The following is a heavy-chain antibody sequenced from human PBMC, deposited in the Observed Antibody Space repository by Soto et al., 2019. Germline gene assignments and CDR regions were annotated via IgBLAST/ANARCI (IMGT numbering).Heavy chain of an antibody. V-gene: IGHV1-3*01. CDR1: GYTFTSYA. J-gene: IGHJ4*02. CDR2: INAGNGNT. D-gene: IGHD5-18*01. Sequence: ASVKVSCKASGYTFTSYAMHWVRQAPGQRLEWMGWINAGNGNTKDSQKFQGRVTITRDTSASTAYMELSSLRSEDTAVYYCARSNGYSYGYGLDYWGQGTLVTVSS. CDR3: ARSNGYSYGYGLDY.